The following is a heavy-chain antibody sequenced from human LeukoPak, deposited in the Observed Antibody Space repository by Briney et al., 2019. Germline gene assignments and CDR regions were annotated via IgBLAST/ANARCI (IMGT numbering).Heavy chain of an antibody. CDR3: ARVPEQRHWNFDY. CDR2: ISSSSSYI. D-gene: IGHD6-25*01. J-gene: IGHJ4*02. V-gene: IGHV3-21*01. Sequence: GGSLRLSCAASGFTFRSYSMNWVRQAPGKGLGWVSSISSSSSYIYYADSVKGRFTISRDNAKNSLYLQMNSLRAEDTAVYYCARVPEQRHWNFDYWGQGTLVTVSS. CDR1: GFTFRSYS.